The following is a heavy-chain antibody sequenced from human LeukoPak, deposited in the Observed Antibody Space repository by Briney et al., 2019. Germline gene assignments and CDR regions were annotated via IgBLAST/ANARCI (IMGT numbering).Heavy chain of an antibody. CDR1: GVSVRAYY. Sequence: SQTLCLTRAVSGVSVRAYYWSCIPQSPARGLECGGECSPGGYTTNNPSLRSRVIISEDTSENQLSLNVTFVTAADTALYYCARIRCGRGQARCYNHWAQGSLVTVSS. J-gene: IGHJ5*02. CDR2: CSPGGYT. V-gene: IGHV4-34*01. D-gene: IGHD2-21*01. CDR3: ARIRCGRGQARCYNH.